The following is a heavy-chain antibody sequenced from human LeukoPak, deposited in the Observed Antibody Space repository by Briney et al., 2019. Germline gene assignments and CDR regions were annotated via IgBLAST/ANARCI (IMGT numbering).Heavy chain of an antibody. J-gene: IGHJ4*02. CDR2: IKQDGSEK. V-gene: IGHV3-7*01. CDR3: ARLGGRLGLPGY. Sequence: GGSLRLSCAASGFTFSRYWMSWVRQAPGKGLEWGANIKQDGSEKYYVDSVKGRFTISRDNAKNLLYLQMNSLRAEDTAVYYCARLGGRLGLPGYWGQGTLVTVSS. CDR1: GFTFSRYW. D-gene: IGHD6-25*01.